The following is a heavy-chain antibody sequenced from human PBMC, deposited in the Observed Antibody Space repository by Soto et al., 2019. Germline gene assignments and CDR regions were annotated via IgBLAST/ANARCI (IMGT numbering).Heavy chain of an antibody. Sequence: ASETLSLTCAVYGGSFSGYYWSWIRQPPGKGLEWIGEINHSGSTNYNPSLKSRVTISVDTSKNQFSLKLSSVTAADTAVYYCARRRVAGDIDYWGQGTLVTVS. J-gene: IGHJ4*02. D-gene: IGHD6-19*01. CDR1: GGSFSGYY. V-gene: IGHV4-34*01. CDR2: INHSGST. CDR3: ARRRVAGDIDY.